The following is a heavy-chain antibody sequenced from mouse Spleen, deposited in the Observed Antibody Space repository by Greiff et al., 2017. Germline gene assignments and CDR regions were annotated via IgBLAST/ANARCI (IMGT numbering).Heavy chain of an antibody. J-gene: IGHJ4*01. Sequence: QVQLKESGPELVKPGASVKISCKASGYSFTSYYIHWVKQRPGQGLEWIGWIYPGSGNTKYNEKFKGKATLTADTSSSTAYMQLSSLTSEDSAVYYCARSGIYSMDYWGQGTSVTVSS. CDR2: IYPGSGNT. CDR3: ARSGIYSMDY. V-gene: IGHV1-66*01. CDR1: GYSFTSYY. D-gene: IGHD2-1*01.